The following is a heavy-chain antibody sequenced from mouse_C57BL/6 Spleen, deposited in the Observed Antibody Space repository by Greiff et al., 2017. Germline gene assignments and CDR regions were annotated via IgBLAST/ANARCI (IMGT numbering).Heavy chain of an antibody. J-gene: IGHJ2*01. CDR1: GFTFSSYT. CDR3: ARELGRDY. CDR2: ISGGGGNT. V-gene: IGHV5-9*01. D-gene: IGHD4-1*01. Sequence: DVKLVESGGGLVKPGGSLKLSCAASGFTFSSYTMSWVRQTPEKRLEWVATISGGGGNTYYPDSVKGRFTISRDNAKNTLYLQRSSLRSEDTALYYCARELGRDYWGQGTTLTVSS.